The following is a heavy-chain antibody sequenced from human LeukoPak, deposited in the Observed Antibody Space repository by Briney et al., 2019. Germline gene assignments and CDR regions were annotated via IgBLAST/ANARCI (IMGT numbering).Heavy chain of an antibody. D-gene: IGHD4-17*01. Sequence: GGSLRLSCAASGFTFSSYGMSWVRQAPGKGLEWVSAISGSGGSTYYADSVKGRFTISRDNSKNTLYLQMNSLRAEDTAVYYCAKDRDYGDVPFDYWGQGTLATVSS. CDR3: AKDRDYGDVPFDY. CDR2: ISGSGGST. V-gene: IGHV3-23*01. J-gene: IGHJ4*02. CDR1: GFTFSSYG.